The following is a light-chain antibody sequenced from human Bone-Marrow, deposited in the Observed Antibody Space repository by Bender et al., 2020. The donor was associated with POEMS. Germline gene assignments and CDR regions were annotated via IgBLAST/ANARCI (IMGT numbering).Light chain of an antibody. Sequence: QSALTQPASVSGSPGQSITISCTGTSSDVGGYNYVSWYQQHPGKAPKVMIYDVSNRPSGVSNRFSGSKSGNTASLTISGLQAEDEADYYCCLYAGSSTLVFGGGTKLTVL. CDR3: CLYAGSSTLV. CDR1: SSDVGGYNY. V-gene: IGLV2-14*03. CDR2: DVS. J-gene: IGLJ2*01.